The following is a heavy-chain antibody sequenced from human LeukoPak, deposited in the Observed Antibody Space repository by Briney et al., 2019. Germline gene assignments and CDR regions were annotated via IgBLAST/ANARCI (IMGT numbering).Heavy chain of an antibody. V-gene: IGHV4-39*07. J-gene: IGHJ4*02. CDR2: IYYSGST. Sequence: SETLSLTCTVSGGSISSSSYYWGWIRQPPGKGLEWIGSIYYSGSTYYNPSLKSRVTISVDTSKNQFSLKLSSVTAADTAVYYCARLILVDKYSGSLAPWFDYWGQGTLVTVSS. CDR3: ARLILVDKYSGSLAPWFDY. D-gene: IGHD1-26*01. CDR1: GGSISSSSYY.